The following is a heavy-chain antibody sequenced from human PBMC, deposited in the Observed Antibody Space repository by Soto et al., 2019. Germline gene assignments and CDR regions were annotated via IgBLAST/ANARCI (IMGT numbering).Heavy chain of an antibody. Sequence: SETLSLTCAVSGGSISSSNWWSWVRQPPGEGLEWVGEIYHSGSTNYNPSLKSRVTISVDKSKNRFSLKLSSVTAADTAVYYGARGEYYDILTGEACGMDVWGQGTTVTVSS. V-gene: IGHV4-4*02. CDR1: GGSISSSNW. CDR3: ARGEYYDILTGEACGMDV. CDR2: IYHSGST. J-gene: IGHJ6*02. D-gene: IGHD3-9*01.